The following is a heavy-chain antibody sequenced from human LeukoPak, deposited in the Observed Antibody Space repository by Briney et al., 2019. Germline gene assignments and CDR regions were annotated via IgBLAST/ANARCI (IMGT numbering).Heavy chain of an antibody. J-gene: IGHJ4*02. V-gene: IGHV1-69*05. CDR3: ARVDGSGSYISY. D-gene: IGHD3-10*01. CDR1: GGTFSSYA. Sequence: ASVKVSCKASGGTFSSYAISWVRQAPGQGLEWMGEIIPIFGTANYAQKFQGRVTITTDESTSTAYMELSSLRSEDTAVYYCARVDGSGSYISYWGQGTLVTVSS. CDR2: IIPIFGTA.